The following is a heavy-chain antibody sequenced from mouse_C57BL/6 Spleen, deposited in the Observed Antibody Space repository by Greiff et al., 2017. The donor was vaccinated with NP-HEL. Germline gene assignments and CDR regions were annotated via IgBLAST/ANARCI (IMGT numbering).Heavy chain of an antibody. CDR2: INPGSGGT. J-gene: IGHJ2*01. CDR3: ARGEVYDGYSVDY. V-gene: IGHV1-54*01. Sequence: VQLQQSGAELVRPGTSVKVSCKASGYAFTNYLIEWVKQRPGQGLEWIGVINPGSGGTTYNEKFKGKATLTADKSSSTAYMQLSSLTSEDSAVYFCARGEVYDGYSVDYWGQGTTLTVSS. CDR1: GYAFTNYL. D-gene: IGHD2-3*01.